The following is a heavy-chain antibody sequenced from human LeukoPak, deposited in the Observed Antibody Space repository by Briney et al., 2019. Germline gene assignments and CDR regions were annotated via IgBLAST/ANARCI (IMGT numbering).Heavy chain of an antibody. CDR3: AELGITMIGGV. CDR1: GFTFDDYA. J-gene: IGHJ6*04. CDR2: IRWNSGSI. V-gene: IGHV3-9*01. D-gene: IGHD3-10*02. Sequence: GGSLRLSCAASGFTFDDYAMHWVRQAPGKGLEWVSGIRWNSGSIGYADSVKGRFTISRDNANNSLYLQMNSLRAEDTAVYYCAELGITMIGGVWGKGTTVTISS.